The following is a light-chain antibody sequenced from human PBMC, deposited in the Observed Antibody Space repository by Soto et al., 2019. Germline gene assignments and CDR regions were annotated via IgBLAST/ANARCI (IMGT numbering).Light chain of an antibody. CDR1: QSVGSN. Sequence: EVVMTQSPATLSVSPGERATLSCRASQSVGSNLAWYQQKPGQAPRLLIYRASTSVTQSPARFSGSGSGTEFTLTISSLQSEDFAVYYCHQYNSWPQTFGQGTKVELK. V-gene: IGKV3-15*01. CDR2: RAS. CDR3: HQYNSWPQT. J-gene: IGKJ1*01.